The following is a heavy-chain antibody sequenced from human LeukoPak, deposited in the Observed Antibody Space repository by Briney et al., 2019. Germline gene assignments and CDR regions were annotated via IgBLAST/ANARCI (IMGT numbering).Heavy chain of an antibody. CDR3: ARGSDSYYYYMDV. D-gene: IGHD3-10*01. J-gene: IGHJ6*03. CDR2: ISYDGSNK. V-gene: IGHV3-30-3*01. Sequence: GGSLRLSCAASGFTFSSYAMHWVRQAPGKGLEWVAVISYDGSNKYYADSVKGRFTISRDNSKNTLYLQMNSLRAGDTAVYYCARGSDSYYYYMDVWGKGTTVTVSS. CDR1: GFTFSSYA.